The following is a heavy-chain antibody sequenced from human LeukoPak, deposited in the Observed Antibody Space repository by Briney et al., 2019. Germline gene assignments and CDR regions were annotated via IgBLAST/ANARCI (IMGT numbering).Heavy chain of an antibody. CDR1: DDSISDYY. V-gene: IGHV4-59*08. Sequence: KPSETLSLTCTVSDDSISDYYRGWIRQPPGKGLEWIGYFHNSGTSTYNPSLKSRVTISADTSKNQFSLKLSSVTAADTAVYYCAPRHWFDPWGQGTLVTVSS. CDR3: APRHWFDP. CDR2: FHNSGTS. J-gene: IGHJ5*02.